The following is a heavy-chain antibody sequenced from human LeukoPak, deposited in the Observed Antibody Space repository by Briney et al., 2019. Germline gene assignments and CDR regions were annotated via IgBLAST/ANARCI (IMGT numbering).Heavy chain of an antibody. Sequence: SQTLSLTCAISGDSVSSNSAAWNWIRRSPSRGLEWLGRTYYRSKWYNDYAVSVKSRITINPDTSKNQFSLQLNSVTPEDTAVYYCARGGTIAAAGTKSYLLDYWGQGTLVTVSS. CDR2: TYYRSKWYN. D-gene: IGHD6-13*01. CDR1: GDSVSSNSAA. CDR3: ARGGTIAAAGTKSYLLDY. V-gene: IGHV6-1*01. J-gene: IGHJ4*02.